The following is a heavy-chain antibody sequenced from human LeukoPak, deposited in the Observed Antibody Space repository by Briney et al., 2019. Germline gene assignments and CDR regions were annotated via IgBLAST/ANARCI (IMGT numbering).Heavy chain of an antibody. V-gene: IGHV1-18*01. CDR2: ISAYNGNT. Sequence: GASVKVSCKASGYTFTSYGISWVRQAPGQGLEWMGWISAYNGNTNYAQKLQGRVTMTTDTSTSTAYMELRSLRSDDTAVYYCARAPRVTMVRGVIDYWGQGTLVTVSS. CDR3: ARAPRVTMVRGVIDY. CDR1: GYTFTSYG. J-gene: IGHJ4*02. D-gene: IGHD3-10*01.